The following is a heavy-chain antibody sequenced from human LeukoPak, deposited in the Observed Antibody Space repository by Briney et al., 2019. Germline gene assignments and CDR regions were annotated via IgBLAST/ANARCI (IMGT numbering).Heavy chain of an antibody. D-gene: IGHD3-16*01. CDR1: GFPFDRYW. V-gene: IGHV3-7*01. CDR2: IKHDGSEK. CDR3: ARQPIYEAYFDF. Sequence: GGSLRLSCVASGFPFDRYWMSWVCQAPGKGLEWVANIKHDGSEKNFVDSVKGRFTISRDNAENSLFLQMNSLRADDTAVYFCARQPIYEAYFDFWGQGTLVTVSS. J-gene: IGHJ4*02.